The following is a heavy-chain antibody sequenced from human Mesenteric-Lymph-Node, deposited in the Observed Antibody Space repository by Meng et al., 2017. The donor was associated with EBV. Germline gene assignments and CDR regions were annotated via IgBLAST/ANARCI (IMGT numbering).Heavy chain of an antibody. CDR2: SGRS. V-gene: IGHV4-39*01. D-gene: IGHD3-10*01. CDR1: GGAISSDL. J-gene: IGHJ4*02. CDR3: ARRLHYYGCLGS. Sequence: QLQLQGSGPGLVKPSETLSLTCSIAGGAISSDLWGWIRQPPGKGLEWIGDSGRSNYNPSLKSRVTISVDTSKNQFSLKLSSVTAADTAVYYCARRLHYYGCLGSWSQGTLVTVSS.